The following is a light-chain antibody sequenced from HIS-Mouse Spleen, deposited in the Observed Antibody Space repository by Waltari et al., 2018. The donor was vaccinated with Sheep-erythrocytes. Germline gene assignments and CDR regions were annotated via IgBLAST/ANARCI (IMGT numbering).Light chain of an antibody. V-gene: IGLV2-11*01. Sequence: QSALTQPRSVSGSPGPSVTISCTGTSSAVGGYHYASWYQQHPGKAPTLMIYDVSKRPSVVPDRFSGSKSGNTASLTISGLQAEDEADYYCCSYAGSYTLVFGGGTKLTVL. J-gene: IGLJ2*01. CDR1: SSAVGGYHY. CDR2: DVS. CDR3: CSYAGSYTLV.